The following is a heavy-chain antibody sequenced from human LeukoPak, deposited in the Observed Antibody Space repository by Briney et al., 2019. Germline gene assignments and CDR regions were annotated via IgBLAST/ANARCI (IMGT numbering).Heavy chain of an antibody. D-gene: IGHD3-16*01. Sequence: RGSLRLSCAASGFIFSAYEMNWVRQAPGKGLEWLSYISGSGDTIYYAESVKGRFTISRDNAQNSLYLQMNSLRAEDTAVYYCVSAYGGLLDHWGQGTLVTVSS. CDR2: ISGSGDTI. V-gene: IGHV3-48*03. J-gene: IGHJ4*02. CDR3: VSAYGGLLDH. CDR1: GFIFSAYE.